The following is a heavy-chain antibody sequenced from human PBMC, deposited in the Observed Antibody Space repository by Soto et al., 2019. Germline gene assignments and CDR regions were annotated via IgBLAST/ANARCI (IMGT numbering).Heavy chain of an antibody. D-gene: IGHD3-3*01. CDR3: ARDNNDFWSLYPLAFDY. Sequence: SETLSLTCSVSGGSLSKYYWSWIRQPAGKGLEWIGRISTSGHVVSKVSLRSRLTMSADMSNNHFSLKLTSVTAADTAVYYCARDNNDFWSLYPLAFDYWGQGALVTVSS. V-gene: IGHV4-4*07. J-gene: IGHJ4*02. CDR1: GGSLSKYY. CDR2: ISTSGHV.